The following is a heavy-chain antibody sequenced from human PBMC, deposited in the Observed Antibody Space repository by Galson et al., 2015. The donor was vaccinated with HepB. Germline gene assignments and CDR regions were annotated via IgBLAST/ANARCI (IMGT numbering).Heavy chain of an antibody. CDR3: ATDRWAPYDPQYSSYDFDY. Sequence: SVKVSCKVSGYTLTELSMHWVRQAPGKGLEWMGGFDPEDGETIYAQKFQGRVTMTEDTSTDTAYMELSSLRSEDTAVYYCATDRWAPYDPQYSSYDFDYWGQGTLVTVSS. D-gene: IGHD6-6*01. CDR1: GYTLTELS. J-gene: IGHJ4*02. CDR2: FDPEDGET. V-gene: IGHV1-24*01.